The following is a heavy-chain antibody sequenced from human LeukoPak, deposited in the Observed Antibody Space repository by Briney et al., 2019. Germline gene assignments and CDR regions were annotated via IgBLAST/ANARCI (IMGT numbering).Heavy chain of an antibody. V-gene: IGHV4-59*08. CDR3: ARRNTAMGVFDY. Sequence: PSETLSLTCTVSGGSISSYYWSWLRQPPGKGLEWIGYIYYSGSTNYNPSLKSRVTISVDTSKNQFSLKLSSVTAADTAVYYCARRNTAMGVFDYWGQGTLVTVSS. CDR2: IYYSGST. J-gene: IGHJ4*02. CDR1: GGSISSYY. D-gene: IGHD5-18*01.